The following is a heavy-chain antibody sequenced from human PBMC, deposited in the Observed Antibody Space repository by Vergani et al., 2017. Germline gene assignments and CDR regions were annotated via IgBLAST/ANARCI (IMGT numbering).Heavy chain of an antibody. CDR2: ISAYNGNT. J-gene: IGHJ4*02. V-gene: IGHV1-18*01. D-gene: IGHD4-17*01. Sequence: QVQLVQSGAEVKKPGASVKVSCKASGYTFSTYGISWVRQAPGQGLECMGWISAYNGNTNYPEKFQGRLTMTTDTSTRTAYMELSSLRSEDTAVYYCATGYATVDYWGQGTLVTVSS. CDR3: ATGYATVDY. CDR1: GYTFSTYG.